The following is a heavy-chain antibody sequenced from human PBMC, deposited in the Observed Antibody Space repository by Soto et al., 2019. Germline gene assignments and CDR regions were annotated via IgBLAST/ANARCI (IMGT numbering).Heavy chain of an antibody. CDR1: GGSISSSSYY. CDR3: ARLPGGPKRGYSYGYYFDY. Sequence: SETLSLTCTVSGGSISSSSYYWGWIRQPPGKGLEWIGSIYYSGSTYYNPSLKSRVTISVDTSKNQFSLKLSSVTAADTAVYYCARLPGGPKRGYSYGYYFDYWGQGTLVTVSS. V-gene: IGHV4-39*01. D-gene: IGHD5-18*01. CDR2: IYYSGST. J-gene: IGHJ4*02.